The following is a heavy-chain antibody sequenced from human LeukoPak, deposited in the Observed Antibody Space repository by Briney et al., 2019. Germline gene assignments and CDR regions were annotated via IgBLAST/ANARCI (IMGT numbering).Heavy chain of an antibody. J-gene: IGHJ6*02. V-gene: IGHV1-8*01. CDR2: MNPNSGNT. CDR1: GYTFTSYD. CDR3: AVMTTGLYYYYGMDV. Sequence: GASVKVSCKASGYTFTSYDINWVRQATGQGLEWMGWMNPNSGNTGYAQKFQGRVTMTRNTSISTAYMELSSLRSEDTAVCYCAVMTTGLYYYYGMDVWGQGTTVTVSS. D-gene: IGHD4-11*01.